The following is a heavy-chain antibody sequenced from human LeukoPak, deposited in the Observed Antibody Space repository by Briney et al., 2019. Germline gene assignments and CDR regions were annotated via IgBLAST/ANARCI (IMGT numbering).Heavy chain of an antibody. V-gene: IGHV3-30-3*01. J-gene: IGHJ3*02. CDR1: GFTFSSYA. CDR3: AREIRITMIVVVPDAFDI. D-gene: IGHD3-22*01. Sequence: GGSLRLSCAASGFTFSSYAMHWVRQAPGKGLEWVAVISYDGSNKYYADSVKGRFTIFRDNSKNTLYLQMNSLRAEDTAVYYCAREIRITMIVVVPDAFDIWGQGTMVTVSS. CDR2: ISYDGSNK.